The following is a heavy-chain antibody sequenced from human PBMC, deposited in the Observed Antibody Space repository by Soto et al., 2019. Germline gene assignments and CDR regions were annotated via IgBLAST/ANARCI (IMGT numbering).Heavy chain of an antibody. J-gene: IGHJ6*02. CDR2: IDPSDSYT. CDR3: GRLTSYDFSRVDV. CDR1: GYSFTSNW. D-gene: IGHD3-3*01. V-gene: IGHV5-10-1*01. Sequence: GESLKISCEGSGYSFTSNWITWVRQMPGKGLEWMGRIDPSDSYTKYSPFFQGHVTISVDKSTTTAYLQWSSLEASDTAMYYCGRLTSYDFSRVDVWGHGTTVTVSS.